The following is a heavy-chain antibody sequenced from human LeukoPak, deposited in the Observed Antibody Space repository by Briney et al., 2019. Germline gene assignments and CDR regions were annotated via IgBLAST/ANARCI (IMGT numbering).Heavy chain of an antibody. J-gene: IGHJ4*02. CDR1: EFTFITFW. Sequence: GGSLRLSCTASEFTFITFWMSWVRQAPGRGLEWVADIKEDGSEKSYVDSVKGRFTISRDNANKSLYLQMNSLRGEDTAVYYCAAISVARKDFDYWGQGTLVTVSS. V-gene: IGHV3-7*01. CDR3: AAISVARKDFDY. CDR2: IKEDGSEK. D-gene: IGHD6-19*01.